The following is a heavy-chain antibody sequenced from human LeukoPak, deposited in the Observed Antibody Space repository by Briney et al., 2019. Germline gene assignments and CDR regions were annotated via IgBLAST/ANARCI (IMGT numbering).Heavy chain of an antibody. CDR3: ARVAAAGTGGPWYYYGMDV. J-gene: IGHJ6*02. V-gene: IGHV3-48*01. CDR1: GFTFSSYG. D-gene: IGHD6-13*01. Sequence: GGSLRLSCAASGFTFSSYGMNWVRQAPGKGLEWVSYISSSSSTIYYADSVKGRFTISRDNSKNTLYLQMNSLRAEDTAVYYCARVAAAGTGGPWYYYGMDVWGQGTTVTVSS. CDR2: ISSSSSTI.